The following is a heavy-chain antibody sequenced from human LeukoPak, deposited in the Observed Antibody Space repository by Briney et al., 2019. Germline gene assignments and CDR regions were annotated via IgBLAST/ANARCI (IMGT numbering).Heavy chain of an antibody. D-gene: IGHD2-21*02. V-gene: IGHV3-23*01. CDR2: ISGSGGST. Sequence: GGTLRLSCAASGFTFSSYGMSWVRQAPGKGLEWVSAISGSGGSTYYADSVKGRFTISRDNSKNTLYLQMNSLRAEDTAVYYCARSPDCGGDCYPFDYWGQGTLVTVSS. J-gene: IGHJ4*02. CDR3: ARSPDCGGDCYPFDY. CDR1: GFTFSSYG.